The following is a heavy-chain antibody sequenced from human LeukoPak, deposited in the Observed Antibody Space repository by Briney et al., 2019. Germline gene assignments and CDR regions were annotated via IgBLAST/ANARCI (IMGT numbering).Heavy chain of an antibody. CDR2: ISYDGSNK. V-gene: IGHV3-30*03. CDR3: ARLYGYYYDSSGPGALQH. CDR1: GFTFSSYS. Sequence: GGSLRLSCAASGFTFSSYSMNWVRQAPGKGLEWVAVISYDGSNKYYADSVKGRFTISRDNSKNTLYLQMNSLRAEDTAVYYCARLYGYYYDSSGPGALQHWGQGTLVTVSS. D-gene: IGHD3-22*01. J-gene: IGHJ1*01.